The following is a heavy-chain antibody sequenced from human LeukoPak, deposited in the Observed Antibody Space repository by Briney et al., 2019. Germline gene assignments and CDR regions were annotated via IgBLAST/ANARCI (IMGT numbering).Heavy chain of an antibody. V-gene: IGHV5-51*01. D-gene: IGHD5-18*01. CDR1: GYSFTSYW. CDR2: IYPCYSDT. CDR3: ARLLSGYSYGYGAFDI. Sequence: GESLKISCKGSGYSFTSYWIGWVRRLPGKGLEWMGIIYPCYSDTRYSPSFQGQVTISADKSISTAYLQWSSLKASDTAMYYCARLLSGYSYGYGAFDIWGQGTMVTVSS. J-gene: IGHJ3*02.